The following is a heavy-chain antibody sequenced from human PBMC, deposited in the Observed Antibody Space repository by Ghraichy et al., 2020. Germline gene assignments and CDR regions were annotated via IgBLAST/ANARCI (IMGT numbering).Heavy chain of an antibody. J-gene: IGHJ3*02. Sequence: SETLSLTCAVYGGSFSGYYWSWIRQPPGKGLEWIGEINHSGSTNYNPSLKSRVTISVDTSKNQFSLKLSSVTAADTAVYYCARGNDFWSGYPDAFDIWGQGTMVNVSS. CDR3: ARGNDFWSGYPDAFDI. CDR2: INHSGST. V-gene: IGHV4-34*01. CDR1: GGSFSGYY. D-gene: IGHD3-3*01.